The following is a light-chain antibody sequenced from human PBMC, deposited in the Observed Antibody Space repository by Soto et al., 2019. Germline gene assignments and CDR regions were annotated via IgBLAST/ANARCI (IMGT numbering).Light chain of an antibody. CDR3: QQLNSYPIT. V-gene: IGKV1-9*01. CDR2: AAS. CDR1: LGISSY. Sequence: DIQLTQSPSFLSASVGDRVTITCRASLGISSYLAWYQQKPGKAPKLLIYAASTLQSGVPSRFSGSGSGTEFTLTISRLQPEDFATYYCQQLNSYPITFGQGTRLEIK. J-gene: IGKJ5*01.